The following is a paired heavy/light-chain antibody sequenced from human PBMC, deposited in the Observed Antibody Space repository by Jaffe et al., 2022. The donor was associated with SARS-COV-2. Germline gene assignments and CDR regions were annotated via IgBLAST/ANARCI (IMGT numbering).Heavy chain of an antibody. Sequence: QVQLVESGGGVVQPGRSLRLSCAASGLSFSNYDMHWVRQAPGKGLEWVAGISFDERYKFYADSVKGRFTISRDNSKNTLYLQMDSLRAEDTAVYYCANGLAPALGAVAEFDYWGQGTLVTVSS. J-gene: IGHJ4*02. CDR2: ISFDERYK. V-gene: IGHV3-30*18. D-gene: IGHD6-19*01. CDR1: GLSFSNYD. CDR3: ANGLAPALGAVAEFDY.
Light chain of an antibody. CDR3: AAWHGSLSGWV. Sequence: QSVLTQPPSASGTPGQRVTISCSGSTSNIGSNYVYWFQQLPGTAPKLLIYRNDQRPSGVPERFSGSKSGTSASLAISGLRSEDEADYYCAAWHGSLSGWVFGGGTKLTVL. CDR2: RND. V-gene: IGLV1-47*01. CDR1: TSNIGSNY. J-gene: IGLJ3*02.